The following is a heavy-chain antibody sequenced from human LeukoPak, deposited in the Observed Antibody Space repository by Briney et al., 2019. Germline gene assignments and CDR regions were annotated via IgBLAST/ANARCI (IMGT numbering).Heavy chain of an antibody. CDR3: ARSRAAVVMGELIPSFYYGMDV. CDR1: GFTFSNYW. CDR2: TKQDGGER. J-gene: IGHJ6*02. D-gene: IGHD3-16*01. V-gene: IGHV3-7*03. Sequence: GGSARLSCAASGFTFSNYWMNWVRQVPGKGLEWVATTKQDGGERYYVDSVEGRFTISRDNGKTSVYLQMNSLRADDTAVYYCARSRAAVVMGELIPSFYYGMDVWGQGTTVTVSS.